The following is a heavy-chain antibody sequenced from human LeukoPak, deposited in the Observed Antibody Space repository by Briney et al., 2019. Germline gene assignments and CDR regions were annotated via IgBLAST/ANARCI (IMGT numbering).Heavy chain of an antibody. D-gene: IGHD2-21*02. CDR1: GYTFTIYY. Sequence: ASVKVSCKASGYTFTIYYIHWVRQAPGQGLEWMGIINPSGGSTSYAQKFQGRVTMTRDTSTSTVYMELSSLRSEDTAVYYCARALGGDYTFDIWGQGTMVTVSS. CDR3: ARALGGDYTFDI. J-gene: IGHJ3*02. CDR2: INPSGGST. V-gene: IGHV1-46*01.